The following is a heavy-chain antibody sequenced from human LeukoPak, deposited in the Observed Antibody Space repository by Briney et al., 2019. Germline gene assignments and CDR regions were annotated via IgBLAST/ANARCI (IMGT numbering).Heavy chain of an antibody. CDR2: IYYSGST. Sequence: SETLSLTCTVSGGSISSHYWSWIRQPPGKGLEWIGYIYYSGSTNYNPSLKSRVTISVDTSKNQFSLKLSSVTAADTAVYYCARLGIAAAGTRDWFDPWGQGTLITVSS. CDR3: ARLGIAAAGTRDWFDP. D-gene: IGHD6-13*01. CDR1: GGSISSHY. J-gene: IGHJ5*02. V-gene: IGHV4-59*08.